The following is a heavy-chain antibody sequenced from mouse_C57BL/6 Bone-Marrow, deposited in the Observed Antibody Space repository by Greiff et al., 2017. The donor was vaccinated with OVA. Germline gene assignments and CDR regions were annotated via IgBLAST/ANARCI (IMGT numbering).Heavy chain of an antibody. V-gene: IGHV5-12*01. CDR3: ARDDSVPSYYYAMDY. CDR2: ISNGGGST. J-gene: IGHJ4*01. D-gene: IGHD2-4*01. CDR1: GFTFSDYY. Sequence: EVKVVESGGGLVQPGGSLKLSCAASGFTFSDYYMYWVRQTPEKRLEWVAYISNGGGSTYYPDTVKGRFTISRDNAKNTLYLQMIRLKSEDTAMYYCARDDSVPSYYYAMDYWGQGTSVTVSS.